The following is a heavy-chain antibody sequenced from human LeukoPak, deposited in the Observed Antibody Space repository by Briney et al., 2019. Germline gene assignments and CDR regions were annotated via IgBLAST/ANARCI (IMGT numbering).Heavy chain of an antibody. V-gene: IGHV4-61*02. CDR3: ARARDGYNWSY. J-gene: IGHJ4*02. CDR2: IYTSGST. D-gene: IGHD5-24*01. Sequence: SQTLSLTCTVSGGSISSGSYYWSWIRQPAGKGLEWIGRIYTSGSTNYNPSLKSRVTISVDTSKNQFSLKLSSVTAADTAVYYCARARDGYNWSYWGQGTLVTVSS. CDR1: GGSISSGSYY.